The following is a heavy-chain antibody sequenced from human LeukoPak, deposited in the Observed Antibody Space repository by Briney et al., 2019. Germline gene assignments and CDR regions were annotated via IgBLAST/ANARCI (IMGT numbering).Heavy chain of an antibody. CDR3: ARGAYCGGDCYHEAFDI. Sequence: SETLSLTCTVSGGSISSYYWSWIRQPPGKGLEWIGYIYYSGSTNHNPSLKSRVTISVDTSKNQFSLELSSVTAADTAVYYCARGAYCGGDCYHEAFDIWGQGTMVTVSS. CDR1: GGSISSYY. D-gene: IGHD2-21*02. J-gene: IGHJ3*02. V-gene: IGHV4-59*01. CDR2: IYYSGST.